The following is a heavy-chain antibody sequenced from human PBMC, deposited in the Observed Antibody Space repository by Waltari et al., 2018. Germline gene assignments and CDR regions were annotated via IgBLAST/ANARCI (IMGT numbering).Heavy chain of an antibody. CDR1: GFIFGRHT. CDR2: IWSSGSPI. CDR3: AREYDSRGRFDS. D-gene: IGHD6-13*01. J-gene: IGHJ4*02. Sequence: EVQSVQSGGGSVQPGGSLRLPCKAPGFIFGRHTMIWVRQAPGKGLEWISYIWSSGSPIYYADSVRGRFTISRDNTKDSVYLQMNSLRAEDTAVYYCAREYDSRGRFDSWGPGTLVTVSS. V-gene: IGHV3-48*03.